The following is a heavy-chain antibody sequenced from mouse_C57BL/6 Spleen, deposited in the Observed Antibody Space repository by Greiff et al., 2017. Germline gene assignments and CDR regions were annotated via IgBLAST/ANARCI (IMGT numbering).Heavy chain of an antibody. CDR3: ARGDAMDY. CDR1: GYTFTSYW. CDR2: IYTSDSET. V-gene: IGHV1-61*01. Sequence: QVQLKQPGAELVRPGSSVKLSCKASGYTFTSYWMDWVKQRPGQGLEWIGNIYTSDSETHYNQKFKDKATLTVDKSSSKAYMQLSSLTSEDSAVYDCARGDAMDYWGQGTSVTVSS. J-gene: IGHJ4*01.